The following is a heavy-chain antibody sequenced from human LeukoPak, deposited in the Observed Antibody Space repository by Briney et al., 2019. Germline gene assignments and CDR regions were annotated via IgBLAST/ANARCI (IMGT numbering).Heavy chain of an antibody. D-gene: IGHD3-9*01. J-gene: IGHJ4*02. Sequence: GGSLRLSCSASGFTISSNYMSWVRQAPGKGLEWVSGISWNSGSIGYADSVKGRFTISRDNAKNSLYLQMNSLRAEDMALYYCAKDMGYDILTGYLVYWGQGTLVTVSS. V-gene: IGHV3-9*03. CDR2: ISWNSGSI. CDR1: GFTISSNY. CDR3: AKDMGYDILTGYLVY.